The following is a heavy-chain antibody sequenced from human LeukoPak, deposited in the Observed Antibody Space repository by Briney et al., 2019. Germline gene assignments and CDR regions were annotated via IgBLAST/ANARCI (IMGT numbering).Heavy chain of an antibody. CDR3: ARGYDPPPYYYYYGMDV. D-gene: IGHD3-3*01. V-gene: IGHV1-2*02. Sequence: ASVKVSCKASGYTFTGYYMHWVRQAPGQELEWMGWINPNSGGTNYAQKFQGRVTMTRDTSISTAYMELSRLRSDDTAVYYCARGYDPPPYYYYYGMDVWGQGTTVTVSS. CDR1: GYTFTGYY. CDR2: INPNSGGT. J-gene: IGHJ6*02.